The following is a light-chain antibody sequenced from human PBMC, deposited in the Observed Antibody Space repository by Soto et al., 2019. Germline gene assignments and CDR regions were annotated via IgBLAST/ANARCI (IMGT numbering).Light chain of an antibody. CDR2: DAY. V-gene: IGKV3-11*01. CDR1: QSVGRY. CDR3: QQRAKWPST. Sequence: VLTQSPDTLSLSPGDTATLSCRASQSVGRYVAWYQQKLGQAPRLLIYDAYTRATGVAARFTGSGSATDFSLTITSLEPEDFAVYYCQQRAKWPSTFGPGTKVE. J-gene: IGKJ2*02.